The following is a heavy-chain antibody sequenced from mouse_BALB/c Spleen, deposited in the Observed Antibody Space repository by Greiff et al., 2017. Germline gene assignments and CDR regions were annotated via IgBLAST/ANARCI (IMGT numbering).Heavy chain of an antibody. J-gene: IGHJ1*01. CDR3: ARGGLRLPWYFDV. D-gene: IGHD1-2*01. CDR1: GYTFTSYW. V-gene: IGHV1S81*02. Sequence: QVQLQQPGAELVKPGASVKLSCKASGYTFTSYWMHWVKQRPGQGLEWIGEINPSNGRTNYNEKFKSKATLTVDKSSSTAYMQLSSLTSEDSAVYYCARGGLRLPWYFDVWGAGTTVTVSS. CDR2: INPSNGRT.